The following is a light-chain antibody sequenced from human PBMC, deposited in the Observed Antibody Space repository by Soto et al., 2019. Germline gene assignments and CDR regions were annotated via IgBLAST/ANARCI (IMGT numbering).Light chain of an antibody. CDR1: QSISIN. V-gene: IGKV3-15*01. CDR3: QQYAERPRT. Sequence: EIVLTQSPATLSVSPGERAILSFRASQSISINLAWYQQKPGQAPRLLIYGASTRATAIPVRFSGSGSGTEFTLTISRLESEDFAVYVCQQYAERPRTFGQETKVDIK. J-gene: IGKJ1*01. CDR2: GAS.